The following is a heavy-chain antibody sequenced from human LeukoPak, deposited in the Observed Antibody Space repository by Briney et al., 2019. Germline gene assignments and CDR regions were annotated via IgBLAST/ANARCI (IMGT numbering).Heavy chain of an antibody. CDR2: ISAYNGNT. D-gene: IGHD6-19*01. CDR3: ARAGSSGWYGGDVY. V-gene: IGHV1-18*04. Sequence: GASVKVSCKVSGYTFTSYGISWVRQAPGQGLEWMGWISAYNGNTNYAQKLQGRVTMTTDTSTSTAYMELRSLRSDDTAVYYCARAGSSGWYGGDVYWGQGTLVTVSS. CDR1: GYTFTSYG. J-gene: IGHJ4*02.